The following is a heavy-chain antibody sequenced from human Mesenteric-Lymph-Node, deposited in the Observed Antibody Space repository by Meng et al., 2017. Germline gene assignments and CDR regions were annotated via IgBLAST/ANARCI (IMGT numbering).Heavy chain of an antibody. Sequence: SVQVSCNASGGSFSSYAISWGRQATGQGLEWMVGIIPIFGTANYAQKFQGRVTITADESTSTAYMELSSLRSEDTAVYYCARGRGYGAGSYYKTYYYGMDVWGQGTTVTVSS. CDR1: GGSFSSYA. CDR3: ARGRGYGAGSYYKTYYYGMDV. V-gene: IGHV1-69*13. CDR2: IIPIFGTA. D-gene: IGHD3-10*01. J-gene: IGHJ6*02.